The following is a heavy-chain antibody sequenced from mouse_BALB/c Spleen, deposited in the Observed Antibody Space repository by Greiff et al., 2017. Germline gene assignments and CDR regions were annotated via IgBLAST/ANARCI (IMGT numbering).Heavy chain of an antibody. CDR2: INSNGGST. CDR1: GFTFSSYG. CDR3: ARGDDVY. V-gene: IGHV5-6-3*01. Sequence: EVQLVESGGGLVQPGGSLKLSCAASGFTFSSYGMSWVRQTPDKRLELVATINSNGGSTYYPDSVKGRFTISRDNAKNTLYLQMSSLKSEDTAMYYCARGDDVYWGQGTTLTVSS. D-gene: IGHD2-12*01. J-gene: IGHJ2*01.